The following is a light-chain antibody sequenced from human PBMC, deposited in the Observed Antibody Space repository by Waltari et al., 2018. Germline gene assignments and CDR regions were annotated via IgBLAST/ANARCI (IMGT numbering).Light chain of an antibody. CDR1: QSVFNNY. V-gene: IGKV3-20*01. CDR2: GAA. CDR3: QQYGTSLLT. J-gene: IGKJ4*01. Sequence: EIVLTQSPGTLSLSPGEGPTLSCRASQSVFNNYLAWYQQKPGQAPRLLIYGAASRATGIPDRFDGSGSGTDFSLTISRREPEDFAVYYCQQYGTSLLTFGGGTKVEI.